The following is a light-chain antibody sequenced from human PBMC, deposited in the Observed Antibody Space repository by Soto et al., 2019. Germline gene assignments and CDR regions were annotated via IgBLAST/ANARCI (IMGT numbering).Light chain of an antibody. CDR2: EVS. CDR1: SSDVGGYNY. Sequence: QSVLTQPASVSGSPGQSITISCTGTSSDVGGYNYVSWYQQHPGKAPILMIYEVSNRPSGVSNRFSGSKSGNTASLTISGLQAEDEAVYFCSSFASSRDVVFGGGTKLTVL. J-gene: IGLJ2*01. V-gene: IGLV2-14*01. CDR3: SSFASSRDVV.